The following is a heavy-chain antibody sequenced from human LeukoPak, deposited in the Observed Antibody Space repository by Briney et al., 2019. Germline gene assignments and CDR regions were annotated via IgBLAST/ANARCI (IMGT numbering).Heavy chain of an antibody. J-gene: IGHJ4*02. D-gene: IGHD4-23*01. CDR2: INHSGST. CDR1: GGSFSGYY. Sequence: SETLSLTCAVYGGSFSGYYWSCIRQPPGKGLEWIGEINHSGSTNYNPSLKSRVTISVDTSKNQFSLKLSSVTAADTAVYYCARGGFYGGDFDYWGQGTLVTVSS. CDR3: ARGGFYGGDFDY. V-gene: IGHV4-34*01.